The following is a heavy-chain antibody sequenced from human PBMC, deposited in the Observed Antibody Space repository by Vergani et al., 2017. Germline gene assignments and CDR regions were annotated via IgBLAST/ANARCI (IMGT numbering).Heavy chain of an antibody. Sequence: QVQLVQSGAEVKKPGSSVKVSCKASGGTFSSYAISWVRQAPGQGLEWMGRIIPIFGTANYAQKFQGRVTITADESTRTSYMELSSLRSEDTAVYYCARGARIDYDSSGWPLGWFDPWGQGTLVTVSS. CDR1: GGTFSSYA. V-gene: IGHV1-69*18. CDR3: ARGARIDYDSSGWPLGWFDP. CDR2: IIPIFGTA. J-gene: IGHJ5*02. D-gene: IGHD3-22*01.